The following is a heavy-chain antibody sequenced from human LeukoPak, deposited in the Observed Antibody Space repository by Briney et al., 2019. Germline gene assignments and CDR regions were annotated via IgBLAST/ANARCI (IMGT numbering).Heavy chain of an antibody. CDR3: AKADYYDSSGYYYGKFDY. Sequence: GGSLRLSCAASGFTFSSYGMHWVRQAPGKGLEWVAVISYDGSNKYYADSVKGRFTISRDNAKNSLYLQTNSLRAEDTALYYCAKADYYDSSGYYYGKFDYWGQGTLVTVSS. CDR1: GFTFSSYG. V-gene: IGHV3-30*18. CDR2: ISYDGSNK. D-gene: IGHD3-22*01. J-gene: IGHJ4*02.